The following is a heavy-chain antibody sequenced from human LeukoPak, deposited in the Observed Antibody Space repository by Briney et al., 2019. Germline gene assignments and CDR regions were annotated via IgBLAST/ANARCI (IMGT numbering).Heavy chain of an antibody. J-gene: IGHJ3*02. D-gene: IGHD3/OR15-3a*01. CDR1: GGSFSSYY. CDR3: ARDQPWTNGFDI. V-gene: IGHV4-59*01. Sequence: PSETLSLTCTVSGGSFSSYYWSWIRQPPGKGLEWIGYIYYSGSANYNPSLKSRVTISVDTSKNQFSLKLTSVTAADTALYYCARDQPWTNGFDIWGQGTMVTVSS. CDR2: IYYSGSA.